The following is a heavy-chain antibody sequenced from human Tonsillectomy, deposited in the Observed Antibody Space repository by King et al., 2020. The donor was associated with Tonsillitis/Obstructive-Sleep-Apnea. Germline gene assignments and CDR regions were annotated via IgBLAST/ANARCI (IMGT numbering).Heavy chain of an antibody. CDR1: GGSFSGYY. V-gene: IGHV4-34*01. CDR2: INHSGST. CDR3: ARKYCSSISGRGAWFDP. J-gene: IGHJ5*02. Sequence: VQLQQWGAGLLKPSETLSLTCAVYGGSFSGYYWSWIRQPPGKGLEWIGEINHSGSTNYNPSLKSRVTISVDTAKNQLSQKLSSVTAADTVVYYCARKYCSSISGRGAWFDPWGQGTLVTVSS. D-gene: IGHD2-2*01.